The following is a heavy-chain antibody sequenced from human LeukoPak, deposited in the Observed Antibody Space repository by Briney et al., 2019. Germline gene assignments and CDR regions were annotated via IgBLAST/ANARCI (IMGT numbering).Heavy chain of an antibody. CDR3: ARTTTPHYYGSGSYALGY. V-gene: IGHV3-30-3*01. Sequence: PGRSLRLSCAASGFTFSTYAMHWVRQGPGKGLEWVAVISYDGSNKFYADSVNGRFTISRDNSKNTLYLQMSSLSAEDTAVYYCARTTTPHYYGSGSYALGYWGQGTLVTVPS. D-gene: IGHD3-10*01. CDR1: GFTFSTYA. CDR2: ISYDGSNK. J-gene: IGHJ4*02.